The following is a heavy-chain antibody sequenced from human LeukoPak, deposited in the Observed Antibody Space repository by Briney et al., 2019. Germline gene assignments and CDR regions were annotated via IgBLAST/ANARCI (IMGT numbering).Heavy chain of an antibody. CDR2: IYYSGVT. V-gene: IGHV4-59*01. CDR3: ARARGYSGYDWGFDY. J-gene: IGHJ4*02. CDR1: GGSFGTYY. D-gene: IGHD5-12*01. Sequence: PSETLSLTCTVSGGSFGTYYWNWIRQPPGKGLEWIGYIYYSGVTNYNPSLKSRVTISIDTSKNRFSLKLSSVTAADTAVYYCARARGYSGYDWGFDYWGQGTLVTVSS.